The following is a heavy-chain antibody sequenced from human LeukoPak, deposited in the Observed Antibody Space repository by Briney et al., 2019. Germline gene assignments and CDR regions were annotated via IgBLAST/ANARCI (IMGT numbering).Heavy chain of an antibody. CDR3: ARVSLSSSWRNDY. Sequence: GGSLRLSCAASGFTFSDHYMDWVRQAPGKGLEWVGRTRNKANSYTTEYAASVKGRFTISRDDSKNSLYLQMNSLKTEDTAVYYCARVSLSSSWRNDYWGQGTLVTVSS. CDR1: GFTFSDHY. J-gene: IGHJ4*02. V-gene: IGHV3-72*01. CDR2: TRNKANSYTT. D-gene: IGHD6-13*01.